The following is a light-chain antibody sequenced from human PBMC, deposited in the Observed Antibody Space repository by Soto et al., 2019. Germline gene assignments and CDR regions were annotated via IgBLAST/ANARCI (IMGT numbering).Light chain of an antibody. Sequence: DIQMTQSPPSLSASVGDRVTITCQASQDIGTYLNWYQHKPGKAPNLVIYDASNLETEVPSRFSGGGSGTDFTFAISSLRPEDIATYYCQHSNHLPLFGPGTKVDF. J-gene: IGKJ3*01. CDR1: QDIGTY. V-gene: IGKV1-33*01. CDR3: QHSNHLPL. CDR2: DAS.